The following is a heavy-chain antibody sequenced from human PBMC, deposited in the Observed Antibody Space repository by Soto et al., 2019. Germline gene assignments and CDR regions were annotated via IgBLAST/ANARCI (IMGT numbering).Heavy chain of an antibody. CDR1: GGSISSYY. Sequence: SATLSLTCTVSGGSISSYYWSWIRQPPGKGLEWIGYIYYSGSTNYNPSLKSRVTISVDTSKNQFSLKLSSVTAADTAVYYCARVVDTAMVFFDYWGQGTLVTVSS. V-gene: IGHV4-59*01. J-gene: IGHJ4*02. D-gene: IGHD5-18*01. CDR3: ARVVDTAMVFFDY. CDR2: IYYSGST.